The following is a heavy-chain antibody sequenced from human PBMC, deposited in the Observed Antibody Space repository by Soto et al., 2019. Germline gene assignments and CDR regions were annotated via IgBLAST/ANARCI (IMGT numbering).Heavy chain of an antibody. V-gene: IGHV3-23*01. CDR2: ISGSGGST. Sequence: GGSLRLSCAASGLTFSSYAMSWVRQAPGKGLEWVSAISGSGGSTYYADSVKGRFTISRDNSKNTLYLQMNSLRAEDTAVYYCAKDSYCTNGVCYTVGIDYWGQGPLVTVSS. CDR1: GLTFSSYA. D-gene: IGHD2-8*01. CDR3: AKDSYCTNGVCYTVGIDY. J-gene: IGHJ4*02.